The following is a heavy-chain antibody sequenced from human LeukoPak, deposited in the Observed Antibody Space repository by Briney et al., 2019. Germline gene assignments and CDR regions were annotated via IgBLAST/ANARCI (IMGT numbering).Heavy chain of an antibody. D-gene: IGHD3-22*01. J-gene: IGHJ4*02. CDR2: IIPIFGTA. Sequence: ASVKVSCKASGGTFSSYAISWVRQAPGQGLEWMGGIIPIFGTANYAQKFQGRVTITADESTSTAYMELSSLRSEDTAVYYCARSPSSMIVVVTPFRYLDYWGQGTLVTVSS. CDR1: GGTFSSYA. V-gene: IGHV1-69*13. CDR3: ARSPSSMIVVVTPFRYLDY.